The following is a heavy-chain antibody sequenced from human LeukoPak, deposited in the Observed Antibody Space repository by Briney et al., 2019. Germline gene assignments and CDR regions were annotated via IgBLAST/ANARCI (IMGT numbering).Heavy chain of an antibody. CDR3: ARDPGGYYDNSGYYFFDY. Sequence: SETLPLTCTVSGGSISRTYYWGWIRQAPGRGLEWIGSIYYSGSAYYNPSLKSRVTISVDTSKNQFSLKLSSVTAADTAVYYCARDPGGYYDNSGYYFFDYWDQGTLVTVSS. CDR1: GGSISRTYY. D-gene: IGHD3-22*01. J-gene: IGHJ4*02. CDR2: IYYSGSA. V-gene: IGHV4-39*07.